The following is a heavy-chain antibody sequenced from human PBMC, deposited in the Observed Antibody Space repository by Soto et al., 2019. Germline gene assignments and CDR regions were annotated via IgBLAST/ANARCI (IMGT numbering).Heavy chain of an antibody. CDR2: MNPNSGNT. D-gene: IGHD2-2*01. CDR1: GYTFTSYD. J-gene: IGHJ6*03. Sequence: ASVKVSCKASGYTFTSYDINWVRQATGQGLEWMGWMNPNSGNTGYAQKFQGRVTMTRNTSISTAYMELSSLRSEDTAVYYCAREGSHQSAAPFYYYYYYMDVWGKGTTVTVSS. CDR3: AREGSHQSAAPFYYYYYYMDV. V-gene: IGHV1-8*01.